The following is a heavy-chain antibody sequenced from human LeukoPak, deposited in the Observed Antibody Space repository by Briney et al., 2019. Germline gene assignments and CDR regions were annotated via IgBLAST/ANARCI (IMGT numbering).Heavy chain of an antibody. CDR1: GYMVSDYY. Sequence: ASLNLSCKTSGYMVSDYYMHWVRQAPGQGLEWMGWLRGDTGDTDSPQKFKGRVTMTRDTATNTAYMQLSRLTYDDTAMYFCARVRENACDYWGQGTLVTVSS. D-gene: IGHD2-2*01. J-gene: IGHJ4*02. CDR2: LRGDTGDT. CDR3: ARVRENACDY. V-gene: IGHV1-2*02.